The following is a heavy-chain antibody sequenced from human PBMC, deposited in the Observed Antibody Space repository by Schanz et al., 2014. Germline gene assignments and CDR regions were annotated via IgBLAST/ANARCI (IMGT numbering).Heavy chain of an antibody. D-gene: IGHD3-22*01. Sequence: QVQLVQSGDEVKKPGASVKVSCKTSGYTFSDYGITWVRQAPGQGLEWVGWIIPILGIANYAQNFQGRVTITADKSTSTASMELSSLRSEDTAMYYCARDYYDSSGYYYCDYWGQGTLVTVSS. CDR3: ARDYYDSSGYYYCDY. V-gene: IGHV1-69*10. J-gene: IGHJ4*02. CDR1: GYTFSDYG. CDR2: IIPILGIA.